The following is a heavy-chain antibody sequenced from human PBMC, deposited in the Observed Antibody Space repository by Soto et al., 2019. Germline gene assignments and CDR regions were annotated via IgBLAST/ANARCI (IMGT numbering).Heavy chain of an antibody. CDR1: GFTFSDYY. CDR2: ISSSGSTI. D-gene: IGHD2-15*01. V-gene: IGHV3-11*01. J-gene: IGHJ4*02. Sequence: GGSLRLSCAASGFTFSDYYMSWIRQAPGKGLEWVSYISSSGSTIYYADSVKGRFTISRDNAKNSLYLQMNSLRAEDTAVYYCARARDVVVVAATHYPDVYFDYWGQGTLVTVSS. CDR3: ARARDVVVVAATHYPDVYFDY.